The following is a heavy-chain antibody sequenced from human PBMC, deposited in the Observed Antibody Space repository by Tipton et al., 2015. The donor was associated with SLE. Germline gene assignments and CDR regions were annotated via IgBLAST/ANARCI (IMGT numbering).Heavy chain of an antibody. J-gene: IGHJ4*02. Sequence: SLRLSCAASGFTFSDYYMSWIRQAPGKGLEWVSYISSSGSTIYYADSVKGRFTISRDNAKNSLYLQMNSLRAEDTAVYYCARDHWGDYGDYVLLSWFDYWGQGTLVTVSS. CDR3: ARDHWGDYGDYVLLSWFDY. CDR2: ISSSGSTI. V-gene: IGHV3-11*04. CDR1: GFTFSDYY. D-gene: IGHD4-17*01.